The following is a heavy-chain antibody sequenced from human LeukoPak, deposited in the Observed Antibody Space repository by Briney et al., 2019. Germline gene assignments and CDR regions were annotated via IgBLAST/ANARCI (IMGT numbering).Heavy chain of an antibody. CDR1: GFTFDDYA. J-gene: IGHJ6*02. V-gene: IGHV3-9*01. Sequence: GGSLRLSCAASGFTFDDYAMHWVRQAPGKGLEWVSGISWNSGSIGYADSVKGRFTISRDNAKNSLYLQMNSLRAEDTALYYCAKDIGYYGSGKNGMDVWGQGTTATVSS. CDR3: AKDIGYYGSGKNGMDV. D-gene: IGHD3-10*01. CDR2: ISWNSGSI.